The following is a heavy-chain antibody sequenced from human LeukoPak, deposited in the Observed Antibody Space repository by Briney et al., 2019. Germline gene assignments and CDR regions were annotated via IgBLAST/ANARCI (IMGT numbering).Heavy chain of an antibody. CDR3: AKALGRNYDAIGYYYYCMDV. Sequence: GGSLRLSCAASGFTFSSYAMTWVRQAPGKGLEWVSAISGSGGSTYYADSVKGRFTISRDNSKNTLHLQMNRLRVEDTALYYCAKALGRNYDAIGYYYYCMDVWGKGTTVTVSS. CDR1: GFTFSSYA. J-gene: IGHJ6*03. D-gene: IGHD1-7*01. CDR2: ISGSGGST. V-gene: IGHV3-23*01.